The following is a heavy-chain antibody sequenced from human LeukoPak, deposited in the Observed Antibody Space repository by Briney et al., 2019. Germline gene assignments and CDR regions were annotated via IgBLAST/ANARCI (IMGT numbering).Heavy chain of an antibody. CDR3: ATAKWSGTPEYFQH. J-gene: IGHJ1*01. CDR2: IDIAGDT. Sequence: GGSLRLSCAASGFTFSTYDMHWVRQATGKGLEWVSAIDIAGDTYYPGSVRGGCTIFREKSTNALYLQMYSLRAGDTAVYYYATAKWSGTPEYFQHWGQGTLVTVSS. V-gene: IGHV3-13*04. D-gene: IGHD3-3*01. CDR1: GFTFSTYD.